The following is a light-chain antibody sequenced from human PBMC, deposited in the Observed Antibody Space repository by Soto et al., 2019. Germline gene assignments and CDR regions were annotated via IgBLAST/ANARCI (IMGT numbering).Light chain of an antibody. CDR3: QQSFSIPFT. CDR2: ASS. Sequence: GDRFTVNCRASQGIGTYLVWYQQKTGKAPTVLIYASSTLQTGVPSRFRGSGSGTDFSLTISSLHPEDFATYYCQQSFSIPFTFGPGTKVDIK. J-gene: IGKJ3*01. CDR1: QGIGTY. V-gene: IGKV1-39*01.